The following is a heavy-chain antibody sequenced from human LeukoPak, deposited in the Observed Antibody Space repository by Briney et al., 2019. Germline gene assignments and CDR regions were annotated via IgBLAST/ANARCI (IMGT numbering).Heavy chain of an antibody. CDR2: INHSGST. V-gene: IGHV4-34*01. Sequence: SETLSLTCAVYGGSLSGYYSSWIRQPPGKGLGWIGEINHSGSTNYNPSLKSRVTISVDTSKNQFSLKLSSVTAADTAVYYCARDNCSGGSCYNWFDPWGEGTLVTVSS. J-gene: IGHJ5*02. D-gene: IGHD2-15*01. CDR1: GGSLSGYY. CDR3: ARDNCSGGSCYNWFDP.